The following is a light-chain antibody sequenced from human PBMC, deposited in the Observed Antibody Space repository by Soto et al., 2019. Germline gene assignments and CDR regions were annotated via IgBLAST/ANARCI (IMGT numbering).Light chain of an antibody. Sequence: EIVMTQSPGTLSVSPGERATLSCRASQSVSDYLAWYQQKPGQAPRLVIYGASTRATGIPARFSGSGSGTEFTLTISSLQSEDFAVYYCQQYNNWPRTFGQGTKVDIK. CDR2: GAS. CDR1: QSVSDY. V-gene: IGKV3-15*01. J-gene: IGKJ1*01. CDR3: QQYNNWPRT.